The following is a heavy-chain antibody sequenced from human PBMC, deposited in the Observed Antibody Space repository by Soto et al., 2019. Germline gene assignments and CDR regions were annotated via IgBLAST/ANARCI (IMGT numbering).Heavy chain of an antibody. V-gene: IGHV4-30-2*01. CDR3: APKLWDWYFDI. Sequence: SETLSLTCAVSGGSISSGGYSWSWIRQPPGKGLEWIGYIYHSGSTYYNPSLKSRVTISVDRSKNQFSLKLSSVTAADTAVYYSAPKLWDWYFDIWGRGTLVTVSS. J-gene: IGHJ2*01. CDR1: GGSISSGGYS. CDR2: IYHSGST. D-gene: IGHD3-16*01.